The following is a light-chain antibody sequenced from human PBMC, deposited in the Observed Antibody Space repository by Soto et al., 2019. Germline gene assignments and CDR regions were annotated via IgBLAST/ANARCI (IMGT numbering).Light chain of an antibody. Sequence: DIQLTQSPSFLSASVGDRVTITCRASQGISSYLAWYQQKPGKAPKLLIYAASTLQSGVPSRFSGSGSGTEVTLTISSLQPEDFATYYCQQANSFPRTFGGGTKVDIK. J-gene: IGKJ4*01. CDR3: QQANSFPRT. CDR1: QGISSY. V-gene: IGKV1-9*01. CDR2: AAS.